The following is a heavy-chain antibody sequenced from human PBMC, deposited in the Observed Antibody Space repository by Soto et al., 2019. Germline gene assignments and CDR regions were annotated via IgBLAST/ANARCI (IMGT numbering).Heavy chain of an antibody. CDR1: GGSISSYY. V-gene: IGHV4-59*12. CDR2: IYYSGST. CDR3: SRVPSYSSGSTHDWFAP. J-gene: IGHJ5*02. Sequence: SETLSLTCTVSGGSISSYYWSWIRQPPGKGLEWIGYIYYSGSTNYNPSLKSRVTISVDKSKDQFSLKLSSVTAADTAVYYCSRVPSYSSGSTHDWFAPGGQGTLVTVSS. D-gene: IGHD6-19*01.